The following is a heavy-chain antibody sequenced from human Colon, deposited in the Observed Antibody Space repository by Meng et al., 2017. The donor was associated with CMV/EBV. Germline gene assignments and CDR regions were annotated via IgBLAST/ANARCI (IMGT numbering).Heavy chain of an antibody. D-gene: IGHD3-10*01. J-gene: IGHJ4*02. V-gene: IGHV4-39*07. CDR3: ARGVLNFFDY. Sequence: QLQFEESGPGLVKPSETLSLTCSFSGGSFTTNSYFWAWIRQPPGKGLEYIGSIYNSGSTYYNASLKSRVTMSVDTSKNQFSLKLSSVTAADTAKYYCARGVLNFFDYWGQGTLVTVSS. CDR2: IYNSGST. CDR1: GGSFTTNSYF.